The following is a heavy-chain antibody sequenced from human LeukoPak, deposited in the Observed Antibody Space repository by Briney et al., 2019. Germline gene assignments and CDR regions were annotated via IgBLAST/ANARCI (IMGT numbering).Heavy chain of an antibody. D-gene: IGHD2-15*01. Sequence: PSETLSLTCAVYGGSFSGYYWSWIRQPPGKGLEWIGEINHSGSTNHNPSLKSRVTISVDTSKNQFSLKLSSVTAADTAVYYCARVVVAAFDYWGQGTLVTVSS. CDR3: ARVVVAAFDY. CDR1: GGSFSGYY. V-gene: IGHV4-34*01. CDR2: INHSGST. J-gene: IGHJ4*02.